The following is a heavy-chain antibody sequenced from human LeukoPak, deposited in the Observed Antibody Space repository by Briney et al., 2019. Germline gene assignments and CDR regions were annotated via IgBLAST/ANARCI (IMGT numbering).Heavy chain of an antibody. CDR2: INHSGST. J-gene: IGHJ6*03. V-gene: IGHV4-34*01. Sequence: PSETLSLTCAVYGGSFSGYYWSWIRQPPGKGLEWIGEINHSGSTNYNPSLKSRVTISVDTSKNQFSLKLSSVTAADTAVYYCARSGGIAAAGRWSRSQYYYYMDVWGKGTTVTVSS. CDR3: ARSGGIAAAGRWSRSQYYYYMDV. D-gene: IGHD6-13*01. CDR1: GGSFSGYY.